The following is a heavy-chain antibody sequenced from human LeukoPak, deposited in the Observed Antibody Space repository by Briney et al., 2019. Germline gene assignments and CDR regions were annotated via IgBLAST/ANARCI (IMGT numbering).Heavy chain of an antibody. Sequence: PSETLSLTCTVSGDSISSGTYYWSWIRQPAGKGLEWIGRINISGSTNYNLSLKSRVTISVDTSKNQVSLKLSSVTAADTDVYFCARGSPYCSNGFCYDLFDYWGQGTLVTVSS. V-gene: IGHV4-61*02. CDR3: ARGSPYCSNGFCYDLFDY. CDR2: INISGST. CDR1: GDSISSGTYY. D-gene: IGHD2-8*01. J-gene: IGHJ4*02.